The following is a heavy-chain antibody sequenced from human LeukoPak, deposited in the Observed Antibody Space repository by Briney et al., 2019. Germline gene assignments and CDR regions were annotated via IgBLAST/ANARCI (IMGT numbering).Heavy chain of an antibody. V-gene: IGHV6-1*01. CDR1: GDSVSRNGPA. J-gene: IGHJ6*02. CDR3: ARADNYFYDTSGYQVGYFYYGMDV. Sequence: SQTLSLTCAISGDSVSRNGPAWNWIRQSPSRGLEWLGRTYYRSEWNNDYEVSVKSRISINADTSKNQFSLQLKSVTPEDTAVYYCARADNYFYDTSGYQVGYFYYGMDVWGQGTTVTVSS. CDR2: TYYRSEWNN. D-gene: IGHD3-22*01.